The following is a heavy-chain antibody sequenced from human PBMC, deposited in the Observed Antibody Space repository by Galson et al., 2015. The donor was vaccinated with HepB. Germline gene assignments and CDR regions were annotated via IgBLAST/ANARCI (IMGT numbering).Heavy chain of an antibody. J-gene: IGHJ4*02. V-gene: IGHV3-7*01. CDR1: GFTFSSYW. CDR2: IKQDGSEK. D-gene: IGHD5-12*01. Sequence: SLRLSCAASGFTFSSYWMSWVRQAPGKGLEWVANIKQDGSEKYYVDSVKGRFTISRDNAKNSLYLQMNSLRAEDTAVYYCAKDQEQGYPDYWGQGTLVTVSS. CDR3: AKDQEQGYPDY.